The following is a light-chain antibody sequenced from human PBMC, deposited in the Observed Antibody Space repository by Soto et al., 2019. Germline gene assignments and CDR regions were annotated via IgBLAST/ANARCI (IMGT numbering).Light chain of an antibody. V-gene: IGKV1-5*03. J-gene: IGKJ1*01. CDR3: QHYSTYPLT. CDR2: KAS. Sequence: DIRMTQSPSTLSASVGDRVTIPCRASQSISIWLAWYQQKPGKAPTLLIYKASILQTGVPSRFSGSGSGTDFTLTISRLQPDDFATYYCQHYSTYPLTFGRGTKVEMK. CDR1: QSISIW.